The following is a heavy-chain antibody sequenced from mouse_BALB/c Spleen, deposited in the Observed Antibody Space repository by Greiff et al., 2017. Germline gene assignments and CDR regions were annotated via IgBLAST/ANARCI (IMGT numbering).Heavy chain of an antibody. J-gene: IGHJ3*01. CDR3: ARGTSFAY. Sequence: EVMLVESGGGLVKPGGSLKLSCAASGFTFSSYTMSWVRQTPEKRLEWVATISSGGGNTYYPDSVKGRFTISRDNAKNNLYLQMSSLRSEDTALYYCARGTSFAYWGQGTLVTVSA. V-gene: IGHV5-9*03. CDR2: ISSGGGNT. CDR1: GFTFSSYT. D-gene: IGHD3-3*01.